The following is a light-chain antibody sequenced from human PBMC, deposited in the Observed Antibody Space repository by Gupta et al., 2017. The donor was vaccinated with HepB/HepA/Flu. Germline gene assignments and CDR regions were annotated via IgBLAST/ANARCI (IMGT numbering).Light chain of an antibody. J-gene: IGLJ1*01. Sequence: QSALTPPRSVSGSPGQSVTISCPGTSSDVGGYNYVSWYQQHPGKAPKLMIYDVSKRPSGVPDRFSGSKSGNTASLTISGLQAEDEADYYCCSYAGSYTLYVFGTGTKVTVL. CDR3: CSYAGSYTLYV. V-gene: IGLV2-11*01. CDR2: DVS. CDR1: SSDVGGYNY.